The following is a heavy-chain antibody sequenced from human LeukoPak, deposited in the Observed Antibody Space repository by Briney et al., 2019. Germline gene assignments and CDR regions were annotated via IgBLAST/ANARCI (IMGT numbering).Heavy chain of an antibody. CDR1: GGTFSSYA. CDR2: IIPIFGTA. D-gene: IGHD6-19*01. J-gene: IGHJ4*02. V-gene: IGHV1-69*13. CDR3: ARSTSSGWDHLDY. Sequence: SVKVSCKASGGTFSSYAISWVRQAPGQGLEWMGGIIPIFGTANYAQKFQGRVTITADESTSTAYMELSSLRSEDTAVYYCARSTSSGWDHLDYWGQGTLVTVSS.